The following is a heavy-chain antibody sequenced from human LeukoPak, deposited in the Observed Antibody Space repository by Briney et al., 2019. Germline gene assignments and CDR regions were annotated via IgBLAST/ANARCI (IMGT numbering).Heavy chain of an antibody. V-gene: IGHV3-64*04. CDR1: GVSFSSYT. CDR3: AKDLARIYYYGMDV. CDR2: IRKNGGST. Sequence: GGSLRLSCSASGVSFSSYTMHWVRQAPGKGLEYVSSIRKNGGSTNYADSVKGRFTVSRDDSKNTLYLQMNSLRAEDTAIYYCAKDLARIYYYGMDVWGQGTTVTVSS. J-gene: IGHJ6*02.